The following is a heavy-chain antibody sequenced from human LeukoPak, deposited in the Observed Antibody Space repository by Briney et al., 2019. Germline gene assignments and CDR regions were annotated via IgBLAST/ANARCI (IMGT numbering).Heavy chain of an antibody. CDR1: GFTFSSYA. CDR3: VKVGVLWFGELSYFDY. Sequence: GGSLRLSCSASGFTFSSYAMHRVRPAPGKGLEYVSAISSNGGSTYYADSVKGRFTISRDNSKNTLYLQMSSLRAEDTAVYYCVKVGVLWFGELSYFDYWGQGTLVTVSS. V-gene: IGHV3-64D*06. CDR2: ISSNGGST. J-gene: IGHJ4*02. D-gene: IGHD3-10*01.